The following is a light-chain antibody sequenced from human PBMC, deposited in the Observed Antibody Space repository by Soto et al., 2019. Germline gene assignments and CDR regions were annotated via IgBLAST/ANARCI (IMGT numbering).Light chain of an antibody. Sequence: EIVLTQSPGTLSLSPGERATLSCRASQSVSSFYLAWYQQRAGQAPRLLIYGASTRATGIPDRFSGSGSGTDFILTISRLEPEEFAVYYCQQYGDWPRTFGQGTKVEIK. CDR3: QQYGDWPRT. CDR2: GAS. J-gene: IGKJ1*01. CDR1: QSVSSFY. V-gene: IGKV3-20*01.